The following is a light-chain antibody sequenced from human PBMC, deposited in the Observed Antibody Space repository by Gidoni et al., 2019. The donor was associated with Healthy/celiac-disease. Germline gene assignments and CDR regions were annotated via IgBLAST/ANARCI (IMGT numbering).Light chain of an antibody. CDR2: DAS. CDR1: QSISSY. J-gene: IGKJ4*01. V-gene: IGKV1-39*01. Sequence: IQMTQSPSSLSASVGDRVTITCRASQSISSYLNWYQQKPGKAPKLLIYDASSLQSGVPSRFSGSGSGTDFTLTISSLQPEDFATYYCQQSNNTPPLTFGGGTKVEIK. CDR3: QQSNNTPPLT.